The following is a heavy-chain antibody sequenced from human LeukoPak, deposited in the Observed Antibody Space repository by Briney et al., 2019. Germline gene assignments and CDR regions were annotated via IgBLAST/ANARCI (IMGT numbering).Heavy chain of an antibody. Sequence: GGSLRLSCAASGFTFSSYWMSWVRQAPGKGLEWVANIKKDGSEKYYVDSVKGRFTISRDNAKNSLYLQMNSLRAEDTALYYCARESYCSGGSCLTTSHYDAFDIWGQGTMVTVSS. D-gene: IGHD2-15*01. CDR3: ARESYCSGGSCLTTSHYDAFDI. CDR2: IKKDGSEK. CDR1: GFTFSSYW. J-gene: IGHJ3*02. V-gene: IGHV3-7*03.